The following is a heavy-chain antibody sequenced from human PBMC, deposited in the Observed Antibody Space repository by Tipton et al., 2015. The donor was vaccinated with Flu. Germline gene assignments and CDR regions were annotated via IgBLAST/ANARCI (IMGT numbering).Heavy chain of an antibody. Sequence: TYYNPSLKSRVTISVDTSKNQFSLRLTSMTAADTAVYYCATYYYGSGTQSAFDYWGQGTLVTVSS. CDR2: T. J-gene: IGHJ4*02. D-gene: IGHD3-10*01. CDR3: ATYYYGSGTQSAFDY. V-gene: IGHV4-39*07.